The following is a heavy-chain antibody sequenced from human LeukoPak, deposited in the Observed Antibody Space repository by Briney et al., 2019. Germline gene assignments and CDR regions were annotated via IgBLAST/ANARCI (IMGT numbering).Heavy chain of an antibody. CDR1: GFTFTNAW. D-gene: IGHD3-22*01. Sequence: PGGSLRLSCAASGFTFTNAWMSWVRQAPGKGLEWVGRIKSKTDGGTTDYAAPVKGRFTISRDDSKNTLYLQMNSLKTEDTAVYYCPTIYFYYYDSSGYYSYFDYWGQGTLVTVSS. CDR2: IKSKTDGGTT. J-gene: IGHJ4*02. CDR3: PTIYFYYYDSSGYYSYFDY. V-gene: IGHV3-15*01.